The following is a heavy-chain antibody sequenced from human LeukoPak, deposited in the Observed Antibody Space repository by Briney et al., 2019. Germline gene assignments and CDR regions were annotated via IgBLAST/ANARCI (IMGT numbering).Heavy chain of an antibody. D-gene: IGHD3-3*01. CDR3: ARGILSPRSVAFDV. V-gene: IGHV3-30-3*01. Sequence: GSLRLSCVASGFTLSSHVMHWVSQAPGKGLEWVALISSDGTTKYNADSVEGRFTISRDTSMDTLYLQMNSLRVDDTSVYYCARGILSPRSVAFDVWSQGTMVTVS. CDR1: GFTLSSHV. J-gene: IGHJ3*01. CDR2: ISSDGTTK.